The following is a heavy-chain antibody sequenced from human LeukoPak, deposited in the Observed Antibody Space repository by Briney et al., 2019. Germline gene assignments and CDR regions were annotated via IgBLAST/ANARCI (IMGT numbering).Heavy chain of an antibody. J-gene: IGHJ4*02. CDR3: ARDLHRVTMIVE. D-gene: IGHD3-22*01. CDR2: ISYDGSNK. V-gene: IGHV3-30*04. CDR1: GFTFSSYA. Sequence: GRSLRLSCAASGFTFSSYAMHWVRQAPGKGLEWVAVISYDGSNKYYADSVKGRFTISRDNSKNTLYLQMNSLRAEDTAVYYCARDLHRVTMIVEWAQGTLVTVS.